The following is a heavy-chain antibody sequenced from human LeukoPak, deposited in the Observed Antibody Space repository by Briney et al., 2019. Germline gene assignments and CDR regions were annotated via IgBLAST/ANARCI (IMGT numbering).Heavy chain of an antibody. D-gene: IGHD3-9*01. V-gene: IGHV3-33*01. CDR1: GFTFSSYG. J-gene: IGHJ4*02. CDR3: ARSTSSEYDIYHFDY. CDR2: IWYDGNNK. Sequence: GGSLRLSCAASGFTFSSYGMHCVRQAPGKGLEWVAVIWYDGNNKYYADSVKGRFTISRDNSKNMLYLQMNSLRAEDTAVYYCARSTSSEYDIYHFDYWGQGTLVTVSS.